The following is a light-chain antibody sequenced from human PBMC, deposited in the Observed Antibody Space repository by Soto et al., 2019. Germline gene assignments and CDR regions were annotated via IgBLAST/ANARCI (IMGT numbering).Light chain of an antibody. CDR1: QSVGSN. J-gene: IGKJ1*01. Sequence: EIVMTQSPATLSVSPGERATLSCRTSQSVGSNLAWYQQKPGQAPRLLIYGASTRATGIPARFSGSGSGTELPLTITSLRSEDFAVYYCQQYNNWPRWTFGQGTKVEIK. V-gene: IGKV3-15*01. CDR2: GAS. CDR3: QQYNNWPRWT.